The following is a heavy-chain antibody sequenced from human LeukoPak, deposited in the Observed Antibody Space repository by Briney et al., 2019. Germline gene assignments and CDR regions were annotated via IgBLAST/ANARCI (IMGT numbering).Heavy chain of an antibody. CDR1: GFTVNSYY. CDR3: ARGQYASGAFDF. V-gene: IGHV3-53*01. CDR2: IYSGGST. J-gene: IGHJ3*01. Sequence: GGSLRLSCAASGFTVNSYYMSWVRQAPGKGLEWVSVIYSGGSTIYADSVKGRFTISRDNAKNTLYLQMNSLRAEDTAVYYCARGQYASGAFDFWGQGTMVTVSS.